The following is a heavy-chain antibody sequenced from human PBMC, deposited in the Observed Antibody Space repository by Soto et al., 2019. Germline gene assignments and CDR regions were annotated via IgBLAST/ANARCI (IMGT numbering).Heavy chain of an antibody. Sequence: GGSLRLSCAASEFTFSNYAMSWVRQAPGKGLEWVSSIGDNGGTTYYADSVKGRFTISRDNSKNTLYLQMNSLRAEDTAVYYCAKDLQQLIVYFDYWGQGT. D-gene: IGHD6-13*01. CDR1: EFTFSNYA. CDR3: AKDLQQLIVYFDY. CDR2: IGDNGGTT. J-gene: IGHJ4*02. V-gene: IGHV3-23*01.